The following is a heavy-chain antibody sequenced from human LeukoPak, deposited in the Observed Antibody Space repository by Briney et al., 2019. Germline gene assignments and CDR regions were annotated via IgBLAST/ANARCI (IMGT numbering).Heavy chain of an antibody. Sequence: PGGTLRLSCAASGFTFSSYGMSWVRQAPGKGLEWVSAISGSGGSTYYADSVKGRFTISRDNSKNTLYLQMNSLRAEDTAVYYCARDRFGESFVDYWGQGTLVTVSS. J-gene: IGHJ4*02. D-gene: IGHD3-10*01. CDR2: ISGSGGST. CDR1: GFTFSSYG. V-gene: IGHV3-23*01. CDR3: ARDRFGESFVDY.